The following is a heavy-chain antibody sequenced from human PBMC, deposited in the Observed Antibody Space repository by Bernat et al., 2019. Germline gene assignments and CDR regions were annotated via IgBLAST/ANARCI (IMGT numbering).Heavy chain of an antibody. J-gene: IGHJ4*02. D-gene: IGHD6-19*01. V-gene: IGHV3-30*01. CDR2: ISYDGSNK. Sequence: QVQLVESGGGVVQPGRSLRLSCAASGFTFSSYAMHWVRQAPGKGLEWVAVISYDGSNKYYADSVKGRFTISRDKSKNTLYLQMNSLRAEDTAVYYLARDRSIAVAGTRLDYWGQGTLVTVSS. CDR1: GFTFSSYA. CDR3: ARDRSIAVAGTRLDY.